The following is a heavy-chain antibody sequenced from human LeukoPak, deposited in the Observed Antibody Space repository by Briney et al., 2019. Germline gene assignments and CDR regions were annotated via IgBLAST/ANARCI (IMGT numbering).Heavy chain of an antibody. CDR2: ISSSSSYI. CDR1: GFTLNNAW. CDR3: ARDLRAFITMIPKGLDY. V-gene: IGHV3-21*01. D-gene: IGHD3-22*01. J-gene: IGHJ4*02. Sequence: GGSLRLSCAASGFTLNNAWMSWVRQAPGKGLEWVSSISSSSSYIYYADSVKGRFTISRDNAKNTLYLQMDSLRTEDTAVYYCARDLRAFITMIPKGLDYWGQGTLVTVAS.